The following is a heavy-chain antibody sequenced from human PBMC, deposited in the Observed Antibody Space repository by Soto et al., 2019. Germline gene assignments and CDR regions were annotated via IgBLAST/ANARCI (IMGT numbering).Heavy chain of an antibody. CDR1: GGTFSSYT. D-gene: IGHD1-26*01. J-gene: IGHJ4*02. CDR3: ARGSYSGSYVDY. V-gene: IGHV1-69*02. CDR2: IIPILGIA. Sequence: QVQLVQSGAEVKKPGSSVKVSCKASGGTFSSYTISWVRQAPGQGLEWMGRIIPILGIANYAQKFQGRVTITADKPPSTAYMELSSLRSEDTAVYYCARGSYSGSYVDYWGQGTLVTVSS.